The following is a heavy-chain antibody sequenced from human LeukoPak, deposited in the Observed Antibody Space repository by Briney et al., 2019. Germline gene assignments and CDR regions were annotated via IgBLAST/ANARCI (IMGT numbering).Heavy chain of an antibody. V-gene: IGHV4-34*01. D-gene: IGHD3-3*01. Sequence: SETLSLTCAVYGGSFSGYYWTYIRQPPGKGLEWIGEINHSGITNYNPSLKSRVTISVDTSKNQFSLKLNSVTAADTAVYYCARGFRFLEWLSRFDPCSQGTLVTVSS. CDR2: INHSGIT. CDR1: GGSFSGYY. CDR3: ARGFRFLEWLSRFDP. J-gene: IGHJ5*02.